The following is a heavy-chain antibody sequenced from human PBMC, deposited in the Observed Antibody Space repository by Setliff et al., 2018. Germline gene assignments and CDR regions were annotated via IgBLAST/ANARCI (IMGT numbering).Heavy chain of an antibody. J-gene: IGHJ6*03. CDR1: GFTFSSYS. CDR3: ARVEGVPAPYYMDV. Sequence: LSCAASGFTFSSYSMNWVRQAPGKGLEWVSYISSSSSTIYYADSVKGRFTISRDNAKNSLYLQMNSLRAEDTAVYYCARVEGVPAPYYMDVWGKGTTVTV. CDR2: ISSSSSTI. D-gene: IGHD2-2*01. V-gene: IGHV3-48*01.